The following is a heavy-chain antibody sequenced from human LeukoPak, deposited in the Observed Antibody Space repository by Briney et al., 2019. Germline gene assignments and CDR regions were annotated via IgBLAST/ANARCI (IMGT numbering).Heavy chain of an antibody. Sequence: ASVKVSCKVSGYTLTELSMHWVRQAPGKGREWMGGFDPEDGETIYAQKLQGRVTMTEDTSTDTAYMELSSLRSEDAAVYYCARDGYNWNYLNYYYYYMDVWGKGTTVTVSS. V-gene: IGHV1-24*01. CDR1: GYTLTELS. J-gene: IGHJ6*03. CDR2: FDPEDGET. CDR3: ARDGYNWNYLNYYYYYMDV. D-gene: IGHD1-7*01.